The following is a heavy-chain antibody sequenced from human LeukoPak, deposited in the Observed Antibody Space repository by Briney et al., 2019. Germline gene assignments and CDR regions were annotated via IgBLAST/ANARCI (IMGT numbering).Heavy chain of an antibody. D-gene: IGHD2/OR15-2a*01. CDR2: IYYSGST. CDR1: GGSISSSSYY. V-gene: IGHV4-39*07. CDR3: ASSTALYYFDY. Sequence: SETLSLTCTVSGGSISSSSYYWGWIRQPPGKGLEWIGNIYYSGSTYYNPSLKSRVTISVDTSKNQFSLKLSSVTAADTAVYYCASSTALYYFDYWGQGTLVTVSS. J-gene: IGHJ4*02.